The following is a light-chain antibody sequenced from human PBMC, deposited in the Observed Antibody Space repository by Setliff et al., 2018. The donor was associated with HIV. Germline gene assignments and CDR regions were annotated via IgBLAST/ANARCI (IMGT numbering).Light chain of an antibody. CDR1: SRDVGGYNY. V-gene: IGLV2-14*01. J-gene: IGLJ1*01. Sequence: QSALTQPASVSGSPGQSITISCTGTSRDVGGYNYVSWYQQHPGKAPKLIIYEVRNRPSGVSNRFSGSKSGNTASLTIAGLQTEDEADYYCSSYAITNTLRFGTGTKVTVL. CDR2: EVR. CDR3: SSYAITNTLR.